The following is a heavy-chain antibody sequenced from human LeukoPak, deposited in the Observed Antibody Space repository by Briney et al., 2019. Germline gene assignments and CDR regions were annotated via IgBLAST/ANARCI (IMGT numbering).Heavy chain of an antibody. D-gene: IGHD2-8*02. Sequence: GRSLRLTCAASGFTFSNSGIHWVRQAPGKGLEWIAFIQTDGNPKYYADSVRGRFTISRDNSKKTCYLQVDSVRVEDTAVYYCARETSTEIIGGMDVRGQGTTVTDTS. CDR3: ARETSTEIIGGMDV. CDR1: GFTFSNSG. CDR2: IQTDGNPK. J-gene: IGHJ6*02. V-gene: IGHV3-33*01.